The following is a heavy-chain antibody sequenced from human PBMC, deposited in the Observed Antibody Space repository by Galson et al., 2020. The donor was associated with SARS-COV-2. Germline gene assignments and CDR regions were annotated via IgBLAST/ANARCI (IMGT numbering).Heavy chain of an antibody. Sequence: SETLSLTCTVSGGSISSSSYYWGWIRQPPGKGLEWIGSIYYSGSTYYNPSLKSRVTISVDTSKNQFSLKLSSVTAADTAVYYCARDLVRWSGYYTGHWFDPWGQGTLVTVSS. CDR3: ARDLVRWSGYYTGHWFDP. D-gene: IGHD3-3*01. V-gene: IGHV4-39*07. J-gene: IGHJ5*02. CDR2: IYYSGST. CDR1: GGSISSSSYY.